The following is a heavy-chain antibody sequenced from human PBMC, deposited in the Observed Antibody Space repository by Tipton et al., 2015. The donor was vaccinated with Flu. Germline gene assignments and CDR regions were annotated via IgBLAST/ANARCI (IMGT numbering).Heavy chain of an antibody. J-gene: IGHJ4*02. CDR2: IYSSGTT. V-gene: IGHV4-31*03. CDR1: GDSISSGGHY. Sequence: TLSLTCTVSGDSISSGGHYWSWISQHPGKGLEGIGYIYSSGTTHYNPSLKSRVTISLDTPKNHFSLKLSSVTAAETAVYYCARKYCSGGSCYHFDYWGQGTLVTVSS. CDR3: ARKYCSGGSCYHFDY. D-gene: IGHD2-15*01.